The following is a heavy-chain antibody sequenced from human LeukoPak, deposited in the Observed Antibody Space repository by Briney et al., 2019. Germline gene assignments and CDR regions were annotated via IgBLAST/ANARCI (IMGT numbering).Heavy chain of an antibody. Sequence: GGSLRLSCAASGFTFSDYYMSWIRQAPGKGLEWVSYISSRGSTIYYADSVKGRFTISRDNAKDSLYLQMNSLRAEDTAVYYCARHDTAMATDYGMDVWGQGTTVTVSS. CDR3: ARHDTAMATDYGMDV. J-gene: IGHJ6*02. D-gene: IGHD5-18*01. CDR2: ISSRGSTI. V-gene: IGHV3-11*01. CDR1: GFTFSDYY.